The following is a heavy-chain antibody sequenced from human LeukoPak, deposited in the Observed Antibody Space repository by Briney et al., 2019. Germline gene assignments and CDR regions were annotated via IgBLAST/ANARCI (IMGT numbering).Heavy chain of an antibody. CDR3: ARGSGNYNFDH. V-gene: IGHV1-2*02. CDR1: GYIFTAYY. J-gene: IGHJ4*02. CDR2: INPNSGDT. D-gene: IGHD1-26*01. Sequence: ASVNVSFKSSGYIFTAYYLLWVRQAPGQGLEWMGWINPNSGDTETAQKFQGRVTMTRDTPVSTAYMDLSRLRSDDTAVYYCARGSGNYNFDHWGQGTLVTVSS.